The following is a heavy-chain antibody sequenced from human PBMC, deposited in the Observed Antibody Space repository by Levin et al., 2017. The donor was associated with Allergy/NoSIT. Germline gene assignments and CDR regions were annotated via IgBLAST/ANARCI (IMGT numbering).Heavy chain of an antibody. CDR3: ARYIVVVIEMVEYFDY. V-gene: IGHV4-31*03. CDR2: IYYSGST. CDR1: GGSISSGGYY. Sequence: SETLSLTCTVSGGSISSGGYYWSWIRQHPGKGLEWIGYIYYSGSTYYNPSLKSRVTISVDTSKNQFSLKLSSVTAADTAVYYCARYIVVVIEMVEYFDYWGQGTLVTVSS. J-gene: IGHJ4*02. D-gene: IGHD3-22*01.